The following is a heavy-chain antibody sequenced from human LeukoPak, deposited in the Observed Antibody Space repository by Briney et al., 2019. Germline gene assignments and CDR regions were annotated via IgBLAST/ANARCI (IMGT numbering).Heavy chain of an antibody. Sequence: GRSLGLSCAASGCTFSNAYMNWVRQAPGKGLEWVGRIKSKTDAGTTDYAAPVKGRFTISRDDSKDTPYLQMNSLKTEDTAVYYCSTASHQYCSSTTCWGQGTLVTVSS. CDR1: GCTFSNAY. CDR3: STASHQYCSSTTC. J-gene: IGHJ4*02. V-gene: IGHV3-15*01. D-gene: IGHD2-2*01. CDR2: IKSKTDAGTT.